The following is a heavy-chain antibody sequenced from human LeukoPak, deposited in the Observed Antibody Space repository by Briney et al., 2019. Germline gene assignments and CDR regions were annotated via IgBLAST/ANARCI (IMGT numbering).Heavy chain of an antibody. D-gene: IGHD3-22*01. CDR3: ARERNYYDSSGYPGDRYFDY. V-gene: IGHV1-69*13. CDR2: IIPIFGTA. J-gene: IGHJ4*02. Sequence: ASVKVSCKASGGTFSSYAISWVRQAPGQGLEWMGGIIPIFGTANYAQKFQGRVTITADESTSTAYMELSSLRSEDTAVYYCARERNYYDSSGYPGDRYFDYWGQGTLVTVSS. CDR1: GGTFSSYA.